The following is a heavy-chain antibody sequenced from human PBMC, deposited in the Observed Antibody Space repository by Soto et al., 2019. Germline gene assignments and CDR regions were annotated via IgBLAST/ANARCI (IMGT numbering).Heavy chain of an antibody. V-gene: IGHV1-69*08. CDR3: ARDFADCSSTSCYSGWFDP. Sequence: QVQLVQSGAEVKKPGSSVKVSCKASGGTFSSYTISWVRQAPGQGLEWMGRIIPILGIANYAQKFQGRVTITADKSTSTAYMELSNLRSEDTAVYYCARDFADCSSTSCYSGWFDPWGQGTLVTVSS. D-gene: IGHD2-2*01. CDR2: IIPILGIA. CDR1: GGTFSSYT. J-gene: IGHJ5*02.